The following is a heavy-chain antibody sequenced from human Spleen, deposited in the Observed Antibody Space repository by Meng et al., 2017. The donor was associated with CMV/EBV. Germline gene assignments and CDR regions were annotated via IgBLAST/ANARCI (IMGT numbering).Heavy chain of an antibody. CDR1: GYSFTSYW. CDR2: IYPGDSDA. D-gene: IGHD4-11*01. Sequence: GESLKISCKGSGYSFTSYWFGWVRQMPGKGLEWMGIIYPGDSDARYSPSFQGQVTISADKSISTAYLQWSSLKASDTAMYYCASAYSRNYFDYWGQGTLVTVSS. J-gene: IGHJ4*02. CDR3: ASAYSRNYFDY. V-gene: IGHV5-51*01.